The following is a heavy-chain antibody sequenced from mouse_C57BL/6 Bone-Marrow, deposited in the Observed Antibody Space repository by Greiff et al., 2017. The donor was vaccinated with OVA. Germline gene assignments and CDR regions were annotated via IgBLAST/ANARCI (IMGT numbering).Heavy chain of an antibody. CDR1: GFNIKDYY. V-gene: IGHV14-1*01. Sequence: EVQLQQSGAELVRPGASVKLSCTASGFNIKDYYMHWVKQRPEQGLEWIGRIDPEDGDTEYAPKFQGKATMTADPSSNTAYLQLSSLTSEYTAVYYCTYDVYYFWFAYWGQGTLVTVSA. D-gene: IGHD2-3*01. CDR3: TYDVYYFWFAY. CDR2: IDPEDGDT. J-gene: IGHJ3*01.